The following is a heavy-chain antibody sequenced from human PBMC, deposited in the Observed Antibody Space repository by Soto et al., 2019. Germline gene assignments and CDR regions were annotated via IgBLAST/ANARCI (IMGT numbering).Heavy chain of an antibody. CDR1: GGSFSGYY. CDR2: INRSGST. Sequence: PSETLSLTCAVYGGSFSGYYWSWIRQPPGKGLEWIGEINRSGSTNYNPSLKSRVTISVDTSKNQFSLKLSSVTAADTAVYYCARVRRQGRLIVPSSRGNWFDPWGQGTLVTVSS. V-gene: IGHV4-34*01. D-gene: IGHD2-8*01. J-gene: IGHJ5*02. CDR3: ARVRRQGRLIVPSSRGNWFDP.